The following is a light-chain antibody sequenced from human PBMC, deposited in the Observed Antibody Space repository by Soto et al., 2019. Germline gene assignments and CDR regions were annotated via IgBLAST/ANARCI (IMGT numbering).Light chain of an antibody. J-gene: IGKJ5*01. CDR1: PNINNY. V-gene: IGKV1-33*01. CDR3: QQYENLPT. CDR2: DAS. Sequence: DAQLTQSQSSLSTSVGERVTITCQASPNINNYLNWYQQKPGRAPKLLIYDASNLEAGVPPRFRGSGSGTDFTFTISRLQPEDIATYYCQQYENLPTFGQGTRLEVK.